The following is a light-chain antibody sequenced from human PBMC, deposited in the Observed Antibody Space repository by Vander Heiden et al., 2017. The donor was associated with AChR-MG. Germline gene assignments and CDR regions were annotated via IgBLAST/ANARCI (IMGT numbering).Light chain of an antibody. V-gene: IGLV7-43*01. Sequence: QTVVTPEPSLTVSPGGTVTFTCASSTRPVTRSYYPNWFQQRAGQVPMARMYSTYNKHPWTPARFSGSLLGGKAGLTLSNVQPEDEAEDFCLLYYGGPGVFGGGTKLTV. CDR1: TRPVTRSYY. CDR3: LLYYGGPGV. J-gene: IGLJ3*02. CDR2: STY.